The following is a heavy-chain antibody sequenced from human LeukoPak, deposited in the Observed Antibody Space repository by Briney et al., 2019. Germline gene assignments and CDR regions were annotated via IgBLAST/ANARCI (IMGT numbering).Heavy chain of an antibody. CDR1: GGSISSSSYY. V-gene: IGHV4-39*01. CDR2: VYYSGST. Sequence: SETLSLTCTVSGGSISSSSYYWGWIRQPPGKGLEWIGSVYYSGSTYYNPSLKSRATISVDTSKNQFSLKLSSVTAADTAVYYCARIAAAGTFYFDYWGQGTLVTVSS. D-gene: IGHD6-13*01. J-gene: IGHJ4*02. CDR3: ARIAAAGTFYFDY.